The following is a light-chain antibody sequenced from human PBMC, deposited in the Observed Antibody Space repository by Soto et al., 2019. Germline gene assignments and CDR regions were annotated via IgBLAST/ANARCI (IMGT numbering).Light chain of an antibody. CDR2: SAS. V-gene: IGKV3-15*01. CDR3: QQGHNWPLT. J-gene: IGKJ2*01. Sequence: EIVMTQSPATLSVSPGERATLSCGASQSISTDLAWYQQKPGQPPRLLIYSASTRATGVPARFTGSGSGSEFTLTISGLQSEDFTVYYCQQGHNWPLTFGQGTRLEI. CDR1: QSISTD.